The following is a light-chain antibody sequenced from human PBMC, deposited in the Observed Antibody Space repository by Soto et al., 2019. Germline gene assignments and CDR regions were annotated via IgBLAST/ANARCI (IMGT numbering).Light chain of an antibody. CDR1: SSDVGGFEY. CDR2: DVT. Sequence: QSALGQPASVSGSPGQSITISCTGTSSDVGGFEYVSWYQHQPGKAPKLIIYDVTKRPSGVSNRFSGSKSGNTASLTISGIQAEDEGDYYCGSITRSSTSVFGTGTKGTVL. J-gene: IGLJ1*01. CDR3: GSITRSSTSV. V-gene: IGLV2-14*01.